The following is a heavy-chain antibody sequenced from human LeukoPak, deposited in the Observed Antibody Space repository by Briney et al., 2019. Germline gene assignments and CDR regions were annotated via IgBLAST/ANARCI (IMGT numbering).Heavy chain of an antibody. CDR2: INSDGSST. CDR1: GFIFSNYW. J-gene: IGHJ3*01. Sequence: GGSLRLSCAASGFIFSNYWMYWVRQAPGRGLVRVSHINSDGSSTTYADSVKGRFTVSRDNAKNMLYLEMNSLSAEDTAVCYCARVGSNCGGDCYPYAFDVWGQGTVVTVSS. D-gene: IGHD2-21*02. CDR3: ARVGSNCGGDCYPYAFDV. V-gene: IGHV3-74*01.